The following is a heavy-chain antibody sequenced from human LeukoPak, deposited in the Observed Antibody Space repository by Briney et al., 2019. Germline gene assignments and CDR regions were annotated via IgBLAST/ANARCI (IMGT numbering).Heavy chain of an antibody. CDR2: VIPIFGTA. Sequence: SVKVSCKASGGTFSSYAISWVRQAPGQGLEWMGGVIPIFGTANYAQKFQGRVTITADESTSTAYMELSSLRSEDTAVYYCARDPPSPGTRNYYYYGMDVWGQGTTVTVSS. CDR1: GGTFSSYA. J-gene: IGHJ6*02. D-gene: IGHD1-14*01. CDR3: ARDPPSPGTRNYYYYGMDV. V-gene: IGHV1-69*01.